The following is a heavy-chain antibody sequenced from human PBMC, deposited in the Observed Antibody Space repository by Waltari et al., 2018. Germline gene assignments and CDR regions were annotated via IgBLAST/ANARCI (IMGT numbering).Heavy chain of an antibody. CDR1: GYSISSGYY. J-gene: IGHJ4*02. CDR3: AGGMVQGAGFDY. Sequence: QVQLQESGPGLVKPSETLSLTCAVSGYSISSGYYWGWIRQPPGKGLEWIGSSYHSGSTYDNPSLTSRVTISVDTSKNQFSLKLGSVTAADTAVYYCAGGMVQGAGFDYWGQGTLVTVSS. CDR2: SYHSGST. D-gene: IGHD3-10*01. V-gene: IGHV4-38-2*01.